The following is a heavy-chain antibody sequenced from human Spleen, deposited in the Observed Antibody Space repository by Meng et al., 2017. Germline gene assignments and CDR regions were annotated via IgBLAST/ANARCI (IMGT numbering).Heavy chain of an antibody. J-gene: IGHJ4*02. D-gene: IGHD4-11*01. Sequence: QVQLQQWGAGLLRPSETLSLTCVVSGGSFSDFYWSWIRQPPGKGLEWIGEINHSGGTNYNPSLESRATISADTSQNNLSLKLSSVTAADSAVYYCARGPTTMAHDFDYWGQGTLVTVSS. CDR1: GGSFSDFY. V-gene: IGHV4-34*01. CDR3: ARGPTTMAHDFDY. CDR2: INHSGGT.